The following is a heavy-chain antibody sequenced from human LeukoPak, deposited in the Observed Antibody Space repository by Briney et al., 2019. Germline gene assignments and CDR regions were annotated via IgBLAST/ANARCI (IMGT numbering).Heavy chain of an antibody. V-gene: IGHV1-69*04. CDR2: IIPILGVA. CDR1: GGTFSSYA. D-gene: IGHD6-13*01. Sequence: SVTVSCKASGGTFSSYAISWVRQAPGQGLEWMGRIIPILGVANYAQKFQGRVTITADKSTSTVYMELSSLRSEDTAVYYCARDGQISSSWPDAFDIWGQGTMVIVSS. J-gene: IGHJ3*02. CDR3: ARDGQISSSWPDAFDI.